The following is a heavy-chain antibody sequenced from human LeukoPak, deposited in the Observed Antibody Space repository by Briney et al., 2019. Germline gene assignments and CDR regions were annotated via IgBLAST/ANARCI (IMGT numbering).Heavy chain of an antibody. CDR2: INPNSGGT. D-gene: IGHD3-10*01. CDR1: GYTFTGYY. J-gene: IGHJ5*02. Sequence: ASVKVSCKASGYTFTGYYMHWVRQAPGQGLEWMGWINPNSGGTNYAQKFQGRVTMTRDASISTAYMELSRLRSDDTAVYYCARELRRGGRANDPWGQGTLVTVSS. V-gene: IGHV1-2*02. CDR3: ARELRRGGRANDP.